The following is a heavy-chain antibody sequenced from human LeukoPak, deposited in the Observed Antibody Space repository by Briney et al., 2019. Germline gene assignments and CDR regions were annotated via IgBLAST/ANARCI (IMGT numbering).Heavy chain of an antibody. D-gene: IGHD2/OR15-2a*01. CDR3: AKFYMAYYYYYYMDV. CDR1: GFTFSSYW. CDR2: IKQDGSEK. V-gene: IGHV3-7*01. Sequence: GGSLRLSCAASGFTFSSYWMSWVRQAPGKGLEWVANIKQDGSEKYYVDSVKGRFTISRDNAKNSLYLQMNSLKAEDTAVYYCAKFYMAYYYYYYMDVWGKGTTVTVSS. J-gene: IGHJ6*03.